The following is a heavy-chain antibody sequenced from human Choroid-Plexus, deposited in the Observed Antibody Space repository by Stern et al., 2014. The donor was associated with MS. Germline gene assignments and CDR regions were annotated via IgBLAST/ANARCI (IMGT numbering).Heavy chain of an antibody. D-gene: IGHD2/OR15-2a*01. CDR1: GFTFGSCA. J-gene: IGHJ5*02. Sequence: VQLVESGGGVVQHGRPLRLSCVASGFTFGSCAMPWVRPAPGKGLEWVAGVSDDGSNKYDADSVKGRFTISRDNSQNPLYMQMSSLRPEDTAVYYCAKDRQYLTYFFDHWGQGSLVTVSS. CDR3: AKDRQYLTYFFDH. V-gene: IGHV3-30*18. CDR2: VSDDGSNK.